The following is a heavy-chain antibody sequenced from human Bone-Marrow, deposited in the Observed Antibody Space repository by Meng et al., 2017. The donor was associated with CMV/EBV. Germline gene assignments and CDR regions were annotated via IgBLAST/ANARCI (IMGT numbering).Heavy chain of an antibody. CDR3: ARVILAWLPYFDY. Sequence: ASVKVSCKASGYTFTGYYMNWVRQAPGQGLEWMGWINPKSGGKNYAKKFQGKVTMTRDTSISTAYMELSKLRSDDTAVYYCARVILAWLPYFDYWGQGTLVTVSS. V-gene: IGHV1-2*02. CDR2: INPKSGGK. CDR1: GYTFTGYY. J-gene: IGHJ4*02. D-gene: IGHD3-3*01.